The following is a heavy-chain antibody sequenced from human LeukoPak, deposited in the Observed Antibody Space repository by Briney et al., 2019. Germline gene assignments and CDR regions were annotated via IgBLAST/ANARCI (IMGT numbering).Heavy chain of an antibody. D-gene: IGHD6-13*01. Sequence: SETLSLTCAVYGGSFSGYYWSWIRQPPGKGLEWIGEINHGGSTNYNPSLKSRVTISVDTSKNQFSLKLSSVTAADTAVYYCARGQQQLVLVYYYYYMDVWGKGTTVTVSS. CDR2: INHGGST. CDR3: ARGQQQLVLVYYYYYMDV. V-gene: IGHV4-34*01. J-gene: IGHJ6*03. CDR1: GGSFSGYY.